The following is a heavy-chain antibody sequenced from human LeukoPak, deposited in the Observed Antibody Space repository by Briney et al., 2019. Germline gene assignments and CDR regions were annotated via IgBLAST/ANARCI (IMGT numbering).Heavy chain of an antibody. CDR2: IYTSGST. V-gene: IGHV4-4*07. CDR3: AREGSSSGWYGHYYGMDV. CDR1: GGSISSYY. J-gene: IGHJ6*02. Sequence: SETLSLTCTVSGGSISSYYWSWIRQPAGKGLEWIGRIYTSGSTNCNPSLKSRVTMSVDTSKNQFSLKLSSVTAADTAVYYCAREGSSSGWYGHYYGMDVWGQGTTVTVSS. D-gene: IGHD6-19*01.